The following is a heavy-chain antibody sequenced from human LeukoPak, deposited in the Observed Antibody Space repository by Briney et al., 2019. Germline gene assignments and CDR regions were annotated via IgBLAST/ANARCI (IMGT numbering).Heavy chain of an antibody. D-gene: IGHD4-17*01. J-gene: IGHJ4*02. CDR2: INHSGST. CDR3: ARTTRRFTVTTIDY. V-gene: IGHV4-39*07. CDR1: GGSISSSSYY. Sequence: SETLSLTCTVSGGSISSSSYYWGWIRQPPGKGLEWIGEINHSGSTNYNPSLKSRVTISVDTSKNQFSLKLSSVTAADTAVYYCARTTRRFTVTTIDYWGQGTLVTVSS.